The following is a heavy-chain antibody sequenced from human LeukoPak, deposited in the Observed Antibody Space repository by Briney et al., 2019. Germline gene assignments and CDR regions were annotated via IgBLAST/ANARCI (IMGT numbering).Heavy chain of an antibody. CDR2: ISGSGGST. CDR1: GFTFSGYV. CDR3: AKWEGGYYFHY. J-gene: IGHJ4*02. Sequence: GGSLRLSCVSASGFTFSGYVMSWVRQPPGKGLEWVSTISGSGGSTNYADFVKGRFTISRDNSKNTVYLQMNSLRAEGTAIYYCAKWEGGYYFHYWGQGTLVTVSS. D-gene: IGHD3-22*01. V-gene: IGHV3-23*01.